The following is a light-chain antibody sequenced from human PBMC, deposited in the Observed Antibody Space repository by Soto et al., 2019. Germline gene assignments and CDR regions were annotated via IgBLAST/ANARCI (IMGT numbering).Light chain of an antibody. J-gene: IGKJ3*01. Sequence: EVVMTPSLATLSLSPGERATLSFSASQTIDNTLAWYQRKPGQAPRLLIYDASTRATGVPARFSGSGSGTDFTLTISSLQSEDFAVYYCQQYNNWPPFTFGPGTKVDIK. V-gene: IGKV3-15*01. CDR1: QTIDNT. CDR2: DAS. CDR3: QQYNNWPPFT.